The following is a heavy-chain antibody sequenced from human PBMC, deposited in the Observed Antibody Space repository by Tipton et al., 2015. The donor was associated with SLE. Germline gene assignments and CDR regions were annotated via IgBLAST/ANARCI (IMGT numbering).Heavy chain of an antibody. D-gene: IGHD5-24*01. Sequence: TLSLTCAVYGGSFSGYFWSWIRQPPGKGLEWIGEIYHSGSTNYNPSLKSRVTISVDTSKNQFSLKLSSVTAADTAVYYCARGVEMATNRGAFDIWGQGTMVTVSS. CDR3: ARGVEMATNRGAFDI. J-gene: IGHJ3*02. V-gene: IGHV4-34*01. CDR1: GGSFSGYF. CDR2: IYHSGST.